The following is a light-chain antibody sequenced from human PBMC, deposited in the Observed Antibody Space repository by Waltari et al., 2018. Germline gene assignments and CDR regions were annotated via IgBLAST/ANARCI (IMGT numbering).Light chain of an antibody. CDR2: KAS. V-gene: IGKV1-5*03. Sequence: DIQMTQSPSTLSASVGDRVTLTCRASQSISTFLAWYQQKPGNAPTLLIYKASSLESGGPSTFSGSGSGTEFTLTIISLQPDDFATDYCQQYNTYPLTFGGGTKVEIK. CDR1: QSISTF. J-gene: IGKJ4*01. CDR3: QQYNTYPLT.